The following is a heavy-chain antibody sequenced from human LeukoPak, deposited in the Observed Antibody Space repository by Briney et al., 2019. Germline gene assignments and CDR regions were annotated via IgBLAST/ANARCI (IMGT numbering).Heavy chain of an antibody. CDR3: VRLSRGAMNYYMDV. CDR2: GRNKANSYST. J-gene: IGHJ6*03. D-gene: IGHD3-10*01. CDR1: GFTFSDHY. V-gene: IGHV3-72*01. Sequence: GGSLRLSCAASGFTFSDHYMDWVRQAPGKGLEWVGRGRNKANSYSTTFGKSVKGRLTISRDESENSLYLQLNSLKTEDTGVYYCVRLSRGAMNYYMDVWGKGTTVTISS.